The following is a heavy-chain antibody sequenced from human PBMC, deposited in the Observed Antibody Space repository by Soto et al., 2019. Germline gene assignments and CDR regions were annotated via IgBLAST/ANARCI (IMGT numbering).Heavy chain of an antibody. CDR2: IWYDGNTK. J-gene: IGHJ6*02. Sequence: GGSLRLSCAASGFTFRNYGIYWVRQAPGKGLEWVAVIWYDGNTKYYADSVKGRFTISRDNSKNMLYLQMNSLRAEDTAVYYCARDLSGSGSYYSKDYYYYGMDVWGQLTTVTVPS. CDR1: GFTFRNYG. V-gene: IGHV3-33*01. CDR3: ARDLSGSGSYYSKDYYYYGMDV. D-gene: IGHD3-10*01.